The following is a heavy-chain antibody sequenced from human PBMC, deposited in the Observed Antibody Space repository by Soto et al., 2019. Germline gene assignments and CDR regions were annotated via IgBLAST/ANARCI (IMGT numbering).Heavy chain of an antibody. CDR1: GFTFSSYW. CDR2: INSDGSST. D-gene: IGHD3-22*01. CDR3: ARVAQDSSGYYRYYFDY. J-gene: IGHJ4*02. V-gene: IGHV3-74*01. Sequence: GESLKISCAASGFTFSSYWMHWVRQAPGKGLVWVSRINSDGSSTSYADSVKGRFTISRDNAKNTLYLQMNSLRAEDTAVYYCARVAQDSSGYYRYYFDYWGQGTLVTVSS.